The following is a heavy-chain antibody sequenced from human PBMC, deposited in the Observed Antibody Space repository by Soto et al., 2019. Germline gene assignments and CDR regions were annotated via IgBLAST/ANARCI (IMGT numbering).Heavy chain of an antibody. D-gene: IGHD5-12*01. CDR2: IYHSGST. J-gene: IGHJ4*02. Sequence: TLSLTCAVSGGSISSGGYSWSWIRQPPGKGLEWIGYIYHSGSTYYNPSLKSRVTISVDRSKNQFSLKLSSVTAADTAVYYCASGYDSVDYWGQGTLVTVSS. V-gene: IGHV4-30-2*01. CDR1: GGSISSGGYS. CDR3: ASGYDSVDY.